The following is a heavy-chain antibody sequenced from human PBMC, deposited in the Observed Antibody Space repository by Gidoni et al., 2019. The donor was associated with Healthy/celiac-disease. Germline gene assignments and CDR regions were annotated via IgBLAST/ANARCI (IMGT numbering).Heavy chain of an antibody. CDR1: GFACRSYA. Sequence: QVQLVESGGGVVQPGRSLRLSCAASGFACRSYAMPWVRQAPGKGLEWVAVISYDGSNKYYADSVKGRFTISRDNSKNTLYLQMNSLRAEDTAVYYCARDSGKSSGWYKVEENWFDPWGQGTLVTVSS. D-gene: IGHD6-19*01. CDR3: ARDSGKSSGWYKVEENWFDP. CDR2: ISYDGSNK. V-gene: IGHV3-30-3*01. J-gene: IGHJ5*02.